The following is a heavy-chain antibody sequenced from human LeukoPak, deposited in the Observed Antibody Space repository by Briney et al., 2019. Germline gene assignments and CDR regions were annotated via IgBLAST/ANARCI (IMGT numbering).Heavy chain of an antibody. CDR2: INHSGST. CDR1: GGSFSGYY. Sequence: TSETLSLTCAVYGGSFSGYYWSWIRQPPGKGLEWIGEINHSGSTNYNPSLKSRVTISVDTSKNQFSLKLSSVTAADTAVYYCARHGRERYSCGSYFDYWGQGTLVTVSS. J-gene: IGHJ4*02. CDR3: ARHGRERYSCGSYFDY. D-gene: IGHD5-18*01. V-gene: IGHV4-34*01.